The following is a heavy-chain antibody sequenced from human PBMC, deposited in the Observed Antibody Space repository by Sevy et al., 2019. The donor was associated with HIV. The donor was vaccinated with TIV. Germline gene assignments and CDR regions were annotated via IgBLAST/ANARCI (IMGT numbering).Heavy chain of an antibody. CDR1: GDSVSSNSAA. J-gene: IGHJ5*02. D-gene: IGHD1-26*01. CDR2: TYYRSKWYN. Sequence: SQTLSLTCAISGDSVSSNSAAWNWIRQSPSRGLEWLGRTYYRSKWYNDYAVSVKSRITINPDTSKNQFSLQLNSVTPEDTAVYYCARGALSGSPNRMAWFDPWGQGTLVTVSS. V-gene: IGHV6-1*01. CDR3: ARGALSGSPNRMAWFDP.